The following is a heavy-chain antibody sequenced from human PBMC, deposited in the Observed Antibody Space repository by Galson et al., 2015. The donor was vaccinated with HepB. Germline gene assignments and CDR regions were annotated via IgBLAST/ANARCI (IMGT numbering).Heavy chain of an antibody. J-gene: IGHJ5*02. CDR3: ARVAPSYYDFWSGYSNWFDP. Sequence: SLRLSCAASGFTFSDYYMSWIRQAPGKGLEWVSYISSSSSYTNYADSVKGRFTISRDNAKNSLYLQMNSLRAEDTAVYYCARVAPSYYDFWSGYSNWFDPWGQGTLVTVSS. CDR1: GFTFSDYY. V-gene: IGHV3-11*05. CDR2: ISSSSSYT. D-gene: IGHD3-3*01.